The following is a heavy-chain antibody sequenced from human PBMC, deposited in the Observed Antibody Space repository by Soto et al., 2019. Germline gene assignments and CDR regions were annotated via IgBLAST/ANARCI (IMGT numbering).Heavy chain of an antibody. D-gene: IGHD5-18*01. V-gene: IGHV3-33*01. J-gene: IGHJ4*02. CDR2: IWYDGSNK. Sequence: QVQLVESGGGVVQPGRSLRLSCAASGFTFSSYGMHWVRQAPGKGLEWVADIWYDGSNKYYADSVKGRFTISRDNSKNTLYLQMNSLRAEDTAVYYCARAYGDTARVATETWFDYWGQGTLVTVSS. CDR3: ARAYGDTARVATETWFDY. CDR1: GFTFSSYG.